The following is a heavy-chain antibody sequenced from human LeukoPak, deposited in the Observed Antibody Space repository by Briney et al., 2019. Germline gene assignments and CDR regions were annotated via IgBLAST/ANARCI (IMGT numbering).Heavy chain of an antibody. Sequence: GSSVKVSCKASGGTFSSYAISWVRQATGQGLEWMGWMNPNSGNTGYAQKFQGRVTMTRNTSISTAYMELSSLRSEDTAVYYCARGLVGASVEFDYWGQGTLVTVSS. CDR1: GGTFSSYA. CDR2: MNPNSGNT. CDR3: ARGLVGASVEFDY. J-gene: IGHJ4*02. V-gene: IGHV1-8*02. D-gene: IGHD1-26*01.